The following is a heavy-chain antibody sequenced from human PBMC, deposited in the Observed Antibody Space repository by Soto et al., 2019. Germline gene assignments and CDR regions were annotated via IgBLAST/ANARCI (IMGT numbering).Heavy chain of an antibody. CDR2: ISSSSSTI. J-gene: IGHJ3*02. V-gene: IGHV3-48*01. CDR1: GFTFSSYS. CDR3: ARETTTDAFDI. D-gene: IGHD4-17*01. Sequence: HPGGSLRLSCSALGFTFSSYSMNWVRQAPGKGLEWVSYISSSSSTIYYADSVKGRFTISRDNAKNSLYLQMNSLRAEDTAVYYCARETTTDAFDIWGQGTMVTVSS.